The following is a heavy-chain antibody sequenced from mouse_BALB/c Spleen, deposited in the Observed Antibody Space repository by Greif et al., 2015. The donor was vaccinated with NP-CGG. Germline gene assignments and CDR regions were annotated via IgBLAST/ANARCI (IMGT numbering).Heavy chain of an antibody. Sequence: EVQLQQSGAELVKPGASVKLSCTASGFNIKDTYMHWVKQRPEQGLEWIGRIDPANGNTKYDPKFQGKATITADTSSNTAYLQLSSLTSEDTAVYYCARKRYDVYYFDDWGQGTTLTVSS. D-gene: IGHD2-14*01. V-gene: IGHV14-3*02. CDR1: GFNIKDTY. CDR2: IDPANGNT. J-gene: IGHJ2*01. CDR3: ARKRYDVYYFDD.